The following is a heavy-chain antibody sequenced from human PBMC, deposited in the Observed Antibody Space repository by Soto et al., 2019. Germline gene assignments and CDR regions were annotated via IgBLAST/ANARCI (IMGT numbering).Heavy chain of an antibody. CDR1: GFSLSTDAVG. J-gene: IGHJ4*02. CDR3: AHRIAAPGRTLDY. V-gene: IGHV2-5*01. Sequence: QITLKESGPTLVRPTQTLTLTCTVSGFSLSTDAVGVAWIRQPPGKALEWLALIYWNDEARYKSSLTNRLTITKDTSKSQVVLTMTDMAPLDTATYFCAHRIAAPGRTLDYWGQGILVTFSS. D-gene: IGHD6-13*01. CDR2: IYWNDEA.